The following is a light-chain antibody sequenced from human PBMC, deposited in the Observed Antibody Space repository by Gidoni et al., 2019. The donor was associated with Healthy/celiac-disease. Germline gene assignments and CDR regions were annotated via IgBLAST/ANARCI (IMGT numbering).Light chain of an antibody. CDR2: DAS. V-gene: IGKV3-11*01. CDR3: QQRSNWLT. J-gene: IGKJ4*01. CDR1: QSVSSY. Sequence: EIVLTQSPATLSLSPGERATLSCSASQSVSSYLAWYQQKPCQDPRLLIYDASNRATGIPARFSGSGSGTDFTLTISSLEPEDFAVYYCQQRSNWLTFGGGTKVEIK.